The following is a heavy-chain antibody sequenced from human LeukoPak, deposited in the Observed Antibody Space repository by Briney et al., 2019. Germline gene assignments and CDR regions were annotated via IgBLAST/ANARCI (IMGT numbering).Heavy chain of an antibody. CDR3: AREPVVVPGYYGMDV. CDR2: IYYSGST. V-gene: IGHV4-39*02. Sequence: PSETLSLTCTVSGGSISSSSYYWGWIRQPPRKGLEWIGSIYYSGSTYYNPSLKSRVTISVDTSKNQFSLKLSSVTAADTAVYYCAREPVVVPGYYGMDVWGQGTTVTVSS. J-gene: IGHJ6*02. CDR1: GGSISSSSYY. D-gene: IGHD2-2*01.